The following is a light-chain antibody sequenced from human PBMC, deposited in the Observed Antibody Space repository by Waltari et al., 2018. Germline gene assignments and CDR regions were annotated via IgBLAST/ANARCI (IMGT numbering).Light chain of an antibody. CDR2: AAS. CDR3: QQTYSALCCT. V-gene: IGKV1-39*01. J-gene: IGKJ2*02. CDR1: HNIGTF. Sequence: DIQMTQSPVSLSASVGDTVTITCRASHNIGTFLSWYQQRPAKAPTVLINAASTLQRGVPSRFSGSGSGTDFTLTIFSLQPEDFATYFCQQTYSALCCTFGQGTKLEIK.